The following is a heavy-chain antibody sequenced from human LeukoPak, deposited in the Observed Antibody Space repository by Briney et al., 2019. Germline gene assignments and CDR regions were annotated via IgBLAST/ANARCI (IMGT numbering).Heavy chain of an antibody. CDR2: IRHDGSNE. D-gene: IGHD3-10*01. J-gene: IGHJ4*02. Sequence: PGGSLRLSCAASGFTFRDYYISCIRQAAGKGLEWVAFIRHDGSNEYYADSVKGRFTVSRDNSKNTLFLQMNSLRVEEMAVYYCAKEVHPYDSGTYYPDYWGRGTLVTVSS. CDR3: AKEVHPYDSGTYYPDY. CDR1: GFTFRDYY. V-gene: IGHV3-30*02.